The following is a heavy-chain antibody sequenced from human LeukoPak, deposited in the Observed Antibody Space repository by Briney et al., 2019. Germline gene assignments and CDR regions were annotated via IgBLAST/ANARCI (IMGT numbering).Heavy chain of an antibody. Sequence: PSQTMSLTSTLSAASTASGSSGWGWLRHPPGKGLEWIGSIYYSGSTYYNPSLKSRVTISVDTSKNQFSLKLSSVTAADTAVYYCARHTLISSAGFDYWGQGTLLTVSS. D-gene: IGHD6-13*01. V-gene: IGHV4-39*01. CDR3: ARHTLISSAGFDY. J-gene: IGHJ4*02. CDR2: IYYSGST. CDR1: AASTASGSSG.